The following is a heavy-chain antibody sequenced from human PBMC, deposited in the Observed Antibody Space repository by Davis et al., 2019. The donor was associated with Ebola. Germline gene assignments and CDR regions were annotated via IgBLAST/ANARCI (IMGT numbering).Heavy chain of an antibody. V-gene: IGHV3-23*01. D-gene: IGHD2-2*01. CDR3: AKPTGDCSSTSCYGWFDP. CDR2: ISGSGGST. CDR1: GFTFSSYA. Sequence: GESLKISCAASGFTFSSYAMSWVRQAPGKGLEWVSAISGSGGSTYYADSVKGRFTISRDNSKNTLYLQMNSLRAEDTAVYYCAKPTGDCSSTSCYGWFDPWGQGTLVTVSS. J-gene: IGHJ5*02.